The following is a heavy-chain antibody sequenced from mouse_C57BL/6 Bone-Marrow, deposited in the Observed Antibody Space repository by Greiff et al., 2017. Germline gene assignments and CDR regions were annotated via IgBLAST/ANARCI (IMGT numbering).Heavy chain of an antibody. Sequence: VQLKQSGPELVKPGASVKISCKASGYSFTGYYMNWVKQSPEKSLEWIGEINPSTGGTTYNQKFKAKATLTVDKSSSTAYMQLKSLTSEDSAVYYCARLEYFDVWGTGTTVTVSS. J-gene: IGHJ1*03. CDR1: GYSFTGYY. CDR3: ARLEYFDV. CDR2: INPSTGGT. V-gene: IGHV1-42*01.